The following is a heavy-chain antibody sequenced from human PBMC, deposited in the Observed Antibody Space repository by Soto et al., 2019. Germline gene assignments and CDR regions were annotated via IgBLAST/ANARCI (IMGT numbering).Heavy chain of an antibody. J-gene: IGHJ6*02. CDR3: AKDRYCSGGTCLNFYGMDV. CDR2: ISYDESNK. CDR1: GFTFSSYG. Sequence: SLRLTCAASGFTFSSYGMHWVRQAPGKGLEWVTVISYDESNKYYADSVKGRFTISRDNSKNTLYLQMNSLRGEDTAVYYCAKDRYCSGGTCLNFYGMDVWGQGTKGTVSS. D-gene: IGHD2-15*01. V-gene: IGHV3-30*18.